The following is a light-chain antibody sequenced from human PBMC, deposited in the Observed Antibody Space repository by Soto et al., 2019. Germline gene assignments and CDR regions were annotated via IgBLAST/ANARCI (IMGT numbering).Light chain of an antibody. CDR2: EGS. J-gene: IGLJ1*01. CDR1: SSDVGRYNL. CDR3: CSYAGSSTSRV. Sequence: QSVLTQPASVSGSPGQSITISCTGTSSDVGRYNLVSWYQQHPGKAPKLMIYEGSKRPSGVSNRFSGSKSGNTASLTISGLQAEDEADYYCCSYAGSSTSRVFGTGTKLTVL. V-gene: IGLV2-23*01.